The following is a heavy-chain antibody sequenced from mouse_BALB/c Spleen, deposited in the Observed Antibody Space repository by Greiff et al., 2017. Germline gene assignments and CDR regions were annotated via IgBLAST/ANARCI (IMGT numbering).Heavy chain of an antibody. J-gene: IGHJ3*01. Sequence: EVKLQESGAELVKPGASVKLSCTASGFNIKDTYMHWVKQRPEQGLEWIGRIDPANGNTKYDPKFQGKATITADTSSNTAYLQLSSLTSEDTAVYYCAYRYDSGLFAYWGQGTLVTVSA. CDR1: GFNIKDTY. D-gene: IGHD2-14*01. V-gene: IGHV14-3*02. CDR2: IDPANGNT. CDR3: AYRYDSGLFAY.